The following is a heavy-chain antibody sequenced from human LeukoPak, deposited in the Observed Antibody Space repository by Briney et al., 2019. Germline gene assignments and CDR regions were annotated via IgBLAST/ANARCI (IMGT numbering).Heavy chain of an antibody. Sequence: PGGSLRLSCEASGFTFSAYAMTWVRQAPGKGLEWVGRIKSKTDGGTTDYASPVKGRFTISRDDSKNTLYLQMNSLKTEDTAVYYCTTSLSLGYYYYYYGMDVWGQGTTVTVSS. D-gene: IGHD2/OR15-2a*01. CDR1: GFTFSAYA. CDR3: TTSLSLGYYYYYYGMDV. CDR2: IKSKTDGGTT. J-gene: IGHJ6*02. V-gene: IGHV3-15*01.